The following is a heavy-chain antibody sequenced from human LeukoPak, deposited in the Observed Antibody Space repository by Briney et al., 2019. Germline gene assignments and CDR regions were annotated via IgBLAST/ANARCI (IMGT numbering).Heavy chain of an antibody. CDR1: GFTFSNVW. J-gene: IGHJ4*02. Sequence: GGSLRLSCAASGFTFSNVWMSWVRQAPGKGLEWVSYISTSSSTIYYADSVKGRFTISRDNAKNSLYLQMNSLRDEDTAVYYCAREAALTYWGQGTLVTVSS. D-gene: IGHD6-13*01. CDR2: ISTSSSTI. CDR3: AREAALTY. V-gene: IGHV3-48*02.